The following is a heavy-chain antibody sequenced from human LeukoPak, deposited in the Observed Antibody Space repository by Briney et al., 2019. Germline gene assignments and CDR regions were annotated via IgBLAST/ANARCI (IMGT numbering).Heavy chain of an antibody. Sequence: PGRSLRLSCAASGFTFSSYAMHWVRQAPGKGLDWVAVISYDGINKYYAGSVKGRFTISRDNYRSTLYVQMNSLRAEDTALYYCARGPSSFSSGFDYWGQGALVTVSS. V-gene: IGHV3-30-3*01. CDR1: GFTFSSYA. D-gene: IGHD6-6*01. CDR2: ISYDGINK. CDR3: ARGPSSFSSGFDY. J-gene: IGHJ4*02.